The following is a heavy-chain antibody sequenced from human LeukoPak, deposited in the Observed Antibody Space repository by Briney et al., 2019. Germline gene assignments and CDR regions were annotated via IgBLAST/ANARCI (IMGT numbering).Heavy chain of an antibody. CDR3: ARNYCGGDCWYYGMDV. Sequence: PGRSLRLSCAASGFTFSSYVMHWVRQAPGKGLEWVAVIWYDGSNKYYADSVKGRFTISRDNSKNTLYLQMNSLRAEDTAVYYCARNYCGGDCWYYGMDVWGQGTTVTVSS. D-gene: IGHD2-21*02. CDR2: IWYDGSNK. V-gene: IGHV3-33*01. J-gene: IGHJ6*02. CDR1: GFTFSSYV.